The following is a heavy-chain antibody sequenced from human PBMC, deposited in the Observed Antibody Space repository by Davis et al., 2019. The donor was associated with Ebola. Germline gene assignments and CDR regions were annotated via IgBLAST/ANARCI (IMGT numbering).Heavy chain of an antibody. CDR1: GFTFSSYA. CDR2: ISGSGGST. D-gene: IGHD6-13*01. J-gene: IGHJ4*02. V-gene: IGHV3-23*01. Sequence: GESLKISCAASGFTFSSYAMSWVRQAPGKGLEWVSAISGSGGSTYYADSVKGRFTISRDNSKNTLYLQMNSLRGEDTAVYYCAGGSSSSWSLYGYWGQGTLVTVSS. CDR3: AGGSSSSWSLYGY.